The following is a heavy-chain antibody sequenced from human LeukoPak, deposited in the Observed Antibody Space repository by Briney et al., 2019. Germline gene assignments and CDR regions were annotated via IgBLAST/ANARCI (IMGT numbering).Heavy chain of an antibody. CDR2: ISSSSYI. V-gene: IGHV3-21*01. D-gene: IGHD3-10*01. CDR3: ARVGKYGSGSSDY. Sequence: GGSLRLSCAASGFTFSSYSMNWVRQAPGKGLEWVSSISSSSYIYYADSVKGRFTISRDNAKNSLYLQMNSLRAEDTAVYYCARVGKYGSGSSDYWGQGTLVTVSS. CDR1: GFTFSSYS. J-gene: IGHJ4*02.